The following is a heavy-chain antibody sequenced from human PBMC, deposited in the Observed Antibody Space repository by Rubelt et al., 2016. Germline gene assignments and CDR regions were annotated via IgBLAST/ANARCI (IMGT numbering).Heavy chain of an antibody. J-gene: IGHJ4*02. V-gene: IGHV1-24*01. D-gene: IGHD4-17*01. CDR2: FDPEDGET. Sequence: QAPGKGLEWMGGFDPEDGETIYAQKFQGRVTMTEDTSTDTAYMEPRSLRSDDTAVYYCARGLYGDYDYWGQGTLVTVSS. CDR3: ARGLYGDYDY.